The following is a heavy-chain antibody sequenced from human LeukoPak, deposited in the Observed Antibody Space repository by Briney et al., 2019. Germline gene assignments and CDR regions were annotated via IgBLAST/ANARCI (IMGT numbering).Heavy chain of an antibody. J-gene: IGHJ5*02. D-gene: IGHD5-18*01. CDR1: GFTFSSYA. Sequence: GGSLRLSCAASGFTFSSYAMHWVRQAPGKGLEWVAVISYDGSNKYYADSVKGRFTISRDNSKNSLYLQMNSLRAEDTAVYYCAREGGYSYDYGWFDPWGQGTLVTVSS. CDR3: AREGGYSYDYGWFDP. CDR2: ISYDGSNK. V-gene: IGHV3-30*04.